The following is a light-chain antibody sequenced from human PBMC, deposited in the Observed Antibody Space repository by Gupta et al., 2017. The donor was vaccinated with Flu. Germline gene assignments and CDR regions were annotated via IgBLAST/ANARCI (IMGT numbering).Light chain of an antibody. CDR1: SSDVGAYNF. J-gene: IGLJ1*01. CDR2: VVS. Sequence: QSALTQPASASGSPGQSITISCTGTSSDVGAYNFVSWYQQHPGKVPKLIIYVVSNRPSGVSNRFSGSKSGNTASLTISGLQAEDEADYYCSSFTGSSPLVVFGTGTKVTVL. V-gene: IGLV2-14*01. CDR3: SSFTGSSPLVV.